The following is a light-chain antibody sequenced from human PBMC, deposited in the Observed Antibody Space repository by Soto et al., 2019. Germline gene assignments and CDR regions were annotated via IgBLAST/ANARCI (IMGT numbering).Light chain of an antibody. Sequence: ALTQPASVSGSPGQSITISCTGTSSAVGGYNYVSWYRQHPGKAPKLMIYEVRNRPSGVSNRFSGSKSGNTASLTISGLQAEDEADYYCSSYTRSSTLIFGIGTKVTVL. CDR3: SSYTRSSTLI. J-gene: IGLJ1*01. V-gene: IGLV2-14*01. CDR1: SSAVGGYNY. CDR2: EVR.